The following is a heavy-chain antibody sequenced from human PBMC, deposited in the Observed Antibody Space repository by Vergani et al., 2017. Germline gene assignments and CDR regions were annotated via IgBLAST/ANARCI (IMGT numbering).Heavy chain of an antibody. V-gene: IGHV3-23*01. CDR3: GRGTDNYN. Sequence: EGQLLQSEGAVGQPGGSLRLSCVASGFTFSSHAMSWVRQGHGQRLEWVSIIKNTGDSTHYADSVKGRFTISRDNSKNTLYLQMKNLRVEDTAVYYCGRGTDNYNWGQGTLVTVSS. J-gene: IGHJ4*02. D-gene: IGHD5-24*01. CDR1: GFTFSSHA. CDR2: IKNTGDST.